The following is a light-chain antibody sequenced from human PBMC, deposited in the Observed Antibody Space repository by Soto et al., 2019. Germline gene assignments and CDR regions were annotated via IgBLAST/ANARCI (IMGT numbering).Light chain of an antibody. CDR2: DNN. CDR3: GTWDSSLSIGV. CDR1: TSNIGNNY. Sequence: QSALTQPPSVSAAPGQKVTISCSGSTSNIGNNYVSWYQHLPGTAPKLIIYDNNERPSGIPARFFASKSGATATLGITGLQTGDEADYYCGTWDSSLSIGVFGGGTKLTVL. V-gene: IGLV1-51*01. J-gene: IGLJ3*02.